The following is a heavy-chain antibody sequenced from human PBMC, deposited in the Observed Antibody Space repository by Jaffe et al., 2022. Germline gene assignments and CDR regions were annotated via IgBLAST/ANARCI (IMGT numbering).Heavy chain of an antibody. D-gene: IGHD3-22*01. CDR3: ARGLRDKYDSSGYYNWFDP. V-gene: IGHV1-2*02. J-gene: IGHJ5*02. CDR2: INPNSGGR. CDR1: GYIFSDYY. Sequence: QVRLVQSGAELKKPGASVKVSCKASGYIFSDYYIHWVRQAPGQGLEWMGWINPNSGGRSYAQKFQDRVTMTRDSSISTVYMDVSRLTSDDTAIYYCARGLRDKYDSSGYYNWFDPWGQGTLVTVSS.